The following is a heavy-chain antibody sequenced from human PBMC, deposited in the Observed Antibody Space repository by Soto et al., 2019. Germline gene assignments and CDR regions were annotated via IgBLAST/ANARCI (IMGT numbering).Heavy chain of an antibody. D-gene: IGHD2-2*01. V-gene: IGHV1-69*01. Sequence: QVQLVQSGAEVKKPGSSVKVSCKASGGTFSSYAISWVRQAPGQGLEWMGGIIPIFSTANYAQQFQVRVTITADEYRSAAYMELGSLSSEETAVYYCAGQRMHYIVVVSAARNWFDLWGQGALVIVFS. CDR1: GGTFSSYA. J-gene: IGHJ5*02. CDR3: AGQRMHYIVVVSAARNWFDL. CDR2: IIPIFSTA.